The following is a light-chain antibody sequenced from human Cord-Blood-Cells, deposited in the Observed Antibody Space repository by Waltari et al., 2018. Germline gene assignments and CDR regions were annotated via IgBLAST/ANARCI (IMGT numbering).Light chain of an antibody. CDR3: QQRSNWPPLT. V-gene: IGKV3-11*01. CDR1: QSVSSY. J-gene: IGKJ4*01. Sequence: EIVLTQSPATLSLSPGERATLSCRASQSVSSYLAWYQQKPGQAPRLLIYDASNRATGIPARFRGSGSGTDFTLTISSLEPEEFAVYYCQQRSNWPPLTFGGGTKVEIK. CDR2: DAS.